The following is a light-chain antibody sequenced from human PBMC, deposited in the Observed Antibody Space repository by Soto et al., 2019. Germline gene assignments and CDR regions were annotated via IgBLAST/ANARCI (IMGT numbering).Light chain of an antibody. CDR1: QSVSSN. CDR3: QQYNNWPPCT. CDR2: GAS. V-gene: IGKV3-15*01. Sequence: EIVMTQSPATLSVSPGERATLSCRASQSVSSNLAWYQQKPGQAPRLLIYGASTRATGIPARFSGSGSGTEFTLTISSLQPEDFAVYYCQQYNNWPPCTFGQGTKVDIK. J-gene: IGKJ1*01.